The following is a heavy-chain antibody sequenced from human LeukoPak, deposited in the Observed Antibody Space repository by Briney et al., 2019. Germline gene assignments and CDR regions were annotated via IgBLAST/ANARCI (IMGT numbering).Heavy chain of an antibody. V-gene: IGHV1-18*01. CDR3: ARADDILTGYSINFDY. CDR1: GYTFTSYG. D-gene: IGHD3-9*01. J-gene: IGHJ4*02. CDR2: ISAYNGNT. Sequence: ASVKISCKASGYTFTSYGISWVRHAPGQGLEWMGWISAYNGNTNYAQKLQGRVTMTTDTSTSTAYMELRSLRSDDTAVYYCARADDILTGYSINFDYWGQGTLVTVSS.